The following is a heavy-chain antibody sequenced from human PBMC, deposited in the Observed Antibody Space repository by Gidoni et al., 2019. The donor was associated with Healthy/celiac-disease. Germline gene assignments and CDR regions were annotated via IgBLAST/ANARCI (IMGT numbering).Heavy chain of an antibody. J-gene: IGHJ4*02. D-gene: IGHD3-10*01. CDR2: ISSNGGST. CDR1: GFTFSSYA. Sequence: EVQLVESGGGLVQPGGSLRLSCSASGFTFSSYAMHWVRQAPGKGLEYVSAISSNGGSTYYADSVKGRFTISRDNSKNTLYLQMSSLRAEDTAVYYCVKQFTVGREYYFDYWGQGTLVTVSS. V-gene: IGHV3-64D*08. CDR3: VKQFTVGREYYFDY.